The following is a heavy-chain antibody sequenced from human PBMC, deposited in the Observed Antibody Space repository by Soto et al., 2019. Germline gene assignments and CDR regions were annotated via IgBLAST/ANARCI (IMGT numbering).Heavy chain of an antibody. J-gene: IGHJ4*02. CDR3: ARGAGQLDPPRLDY. CDR2: INAGNGNT. D-gene: IGHD6-6*01. V-gene: IGHV1-3*01. CDR1: GYTFTSYA. Sequence: ASVKVSCKASGYTFTSYAMHWVRQAPGQRLEWMGWINAGNGNTKYSQKFQGRVTITRDTSASTAYMELSSLRSEDTAVYYCARGAGQLDPPRLDYWGQGTLVTVSS.